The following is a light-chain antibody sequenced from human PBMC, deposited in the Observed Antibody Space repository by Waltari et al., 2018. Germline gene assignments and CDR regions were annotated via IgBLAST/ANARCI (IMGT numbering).Light chain of an antibody. CDR1: ARDVGGFRF. J-gene: IGLJ2*01. Sequence: QSALTQPPSASGSPGHSVTISCTVTARDVGGFRFVSWYQHHPGKAPRPIIYDVIKRPSWVPDRVSGSKSGNTASLTVSGLQPEDEADYFCCSFSVANNVLFGGGTKLTVL. CDR2: DVI. V-gene: IGLV2-8*01. CDR3: CSFSVANNVL.